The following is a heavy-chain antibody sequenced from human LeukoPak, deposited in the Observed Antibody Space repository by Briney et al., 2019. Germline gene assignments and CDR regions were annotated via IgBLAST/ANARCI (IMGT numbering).Heavy chain of an antibody. D-gene: IGHD3-22*01. J-gene: IGHJ6*03. V-gene: IGHV1-8*03. CDR1: GYTFTSYD. Sequence: ASVKVSCKASGYTFTSYDINWVRQATGQGLEWMGWMNPNSGNTGYAQKFQGRVTITRNTSISTAYMELSSLRSEDTAVYYCAGGRDYYDSSGHSRNYYYYYMDVWGKGTTVTVSS. CDR2: MNPNSGNT. CDR3: AGGRDYYDSSGHSRNYYYYYMDV.